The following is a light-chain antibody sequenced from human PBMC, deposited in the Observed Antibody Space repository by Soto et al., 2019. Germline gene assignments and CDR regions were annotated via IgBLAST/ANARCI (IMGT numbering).Light chain of an antibody. CDR1: NSDVGAYNF. V-gene: IGLV2-14*03. CDR3: SSYTTGRTLV. CDR2: DVT. J-gene: IGLJ2*01. Sequence: QSALTQSASVSGSPGQSITISCTGTNSDVGAYNFVSWYQQHPGKAPKLMIYDVTSRPSGVSNRFSGSKSGNTASLTISGLQAEDEADYYCSSYTTGRTLVFGGGTKLTVL.